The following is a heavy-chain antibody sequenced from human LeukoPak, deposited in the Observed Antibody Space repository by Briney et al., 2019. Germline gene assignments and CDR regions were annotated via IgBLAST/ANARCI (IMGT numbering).Heavy chain of an antibody. V-gene: IGHV3-30*18. J-gene: IGHJ4*02. CDR3: AKLIAAAGNFDY. Sequence: GGSLRLSCAASGFTFSSYGMHWVRQAPGKGLEWAAVISYDGSNKYYADSVKGRFTISRDNSKNTLYLQMNSLRAEDTAVYYCAKLIAAAGNFDYWGRGTLVTVSS. CDR1: GFTFSSYG. D-gene: IGHD6-13*01. CDR2: ISYDGSNK.